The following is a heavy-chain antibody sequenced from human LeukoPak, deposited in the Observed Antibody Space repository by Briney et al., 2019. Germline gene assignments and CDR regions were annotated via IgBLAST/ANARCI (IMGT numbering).Heavy chain of an antibody. CDR3: AKATLPTGYSSSWKGYYFDY. V-gene: IGHV3-23*01. Sequence: GSLRLSCAASGFTFSSYAMSWVRQAPGKGLEWVSAISGSGGSTYYADSVKGRFTISRDNSKNTLYLQMNSLRAEDTAVYYCAKATLPTGYSSSWKGYYFDYWGQGTLVTVSS. CDR1: GFTFSSYA. J-gene: IGHJ4*02. CDR2: ISGSGGST. D-gene: IGHD6-13*01.